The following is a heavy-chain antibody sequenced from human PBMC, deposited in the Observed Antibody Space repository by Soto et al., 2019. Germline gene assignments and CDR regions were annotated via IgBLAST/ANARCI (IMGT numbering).Heavy chain of an antibody. D-gene: IGHD2-15*01. J-gene: IGHJ5*02. CDR3: ARGPELSYCSGGSCSVYNWFDP. CDR2: INHSGST. Sequence: TSETLSLTCAVYGGSFSGYYWGWIRQPPGKGLEGIGEINHSGSTNYNPSLKSRVTISVDTSKNQFSLKLSSVTAADTAVYYCARGPELSYCSGGSCSVYNWFDPWGQGTLVTVSS. CDR1: GGSFSGYY. V-gene: IGHV4-34*01.